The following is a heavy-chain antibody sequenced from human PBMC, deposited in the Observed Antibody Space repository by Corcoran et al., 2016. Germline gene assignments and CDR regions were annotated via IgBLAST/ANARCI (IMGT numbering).Heavy chain of an antibody. J-gene: IGHJ4*02. D-gene: IGHD4-17*01. V-gene: IGHV4-39*07. Sequence: QLQLQESSPGLVKPSETLSLTCTVSGGSISSSIYYWGWIRQPPGKGLEWIGSIYYSGSTYYNPSLKSRVTITVDTSKNQFSLKLSSVTAADTAVYYRARARGSTTVTIDYWGQGTLVTVSS. CDR3: ARARGSTTVTIDY. CDR2: IYYSGST. CDR1: GGSISSSIYY.